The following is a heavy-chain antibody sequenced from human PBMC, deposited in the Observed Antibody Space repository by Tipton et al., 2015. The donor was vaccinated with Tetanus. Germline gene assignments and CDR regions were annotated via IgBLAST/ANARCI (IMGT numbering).Heavy chain of an antibody. CDR1: GGSISSDGAY. CDR3: ARDRGVRGGYYYYHGMDV. Sequence: TLSLTCTVSGGSISSDGAYWSWIRQHPGEGLEWIGHISNSGSTYYNPSLKSRVTISVDTSQKQISLKVNSVTAADTAVYYCARDRGVRGGYYYYHGMDVWGQGTTVTASS. V-gene: IGHV4-31*03. D-gene: IGHD3-10*01. J-gene: IGHJ6*02. CDR2: ISNSGST.